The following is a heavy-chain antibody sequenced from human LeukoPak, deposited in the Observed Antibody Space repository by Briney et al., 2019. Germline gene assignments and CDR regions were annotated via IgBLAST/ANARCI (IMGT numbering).Heavy chain of an antibody. Sequence: SVKASCKASAGTFSSYAISWVRQAPGQGLEWMGRIIPILGIANYAQKFQGRVTITADKSTSTAYMELSSLRSEDTAVYYRARGAVATGNFDYWGQGTLVTVSS. CDR3: ARGAVATGNFDY. V-gene: IGHV1-69*04. CDR2: IIPILGIA. CDR1: AGTFSSYA. J-gene: IGHJ4*02. D-gene: IGHD5-12*01.